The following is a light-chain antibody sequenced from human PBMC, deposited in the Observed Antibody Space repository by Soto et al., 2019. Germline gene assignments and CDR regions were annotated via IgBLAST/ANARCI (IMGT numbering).Light chain of an antibody. V-gene: IGLV2-14*01. CDR3: SSYTSSSTLL. CDR2: DVV. Sequence: QSALTQPASVSGSPGQSITISCTGTNSDVGGYNYVSWYQQHPGKAPKLMIYDVVNRPSGVSNRFSGSKSGNTASLTISGLQAEDEADYYCSSYTSSSTLLFGGGTKVTVL. CDR1: NSDVGGYNY. J-gene: IGLJ2*01.